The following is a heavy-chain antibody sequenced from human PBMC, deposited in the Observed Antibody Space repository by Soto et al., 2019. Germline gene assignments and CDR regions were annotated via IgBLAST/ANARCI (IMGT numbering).Heavy chain of an antibody. J-gene: IGHJ4*02. CDR1: GHALTSSW. Sequence: EVHLVQSGAEVKQPGASLRISCKCAGHALTSSWISWVRQMPGKGQAWMGRIDLSDSYTSYSTSFQGHVTISGDRSTSTAYLQWDSLTASETAMYFCARLIGSSWYYFDYWGQGTQLTVSS. CDR3: ARLIGSSWYYFDY. V-gene: IGHV5-10-1*03. CDR2: IDLSDSYT. D-gene: IGHD6-13*01.